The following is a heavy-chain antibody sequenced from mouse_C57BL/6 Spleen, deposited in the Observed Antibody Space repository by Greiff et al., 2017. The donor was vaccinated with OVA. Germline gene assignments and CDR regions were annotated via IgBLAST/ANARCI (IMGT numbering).Heavy chain of an antibody. D-gene: IGHD1-1*01. CDR2: IDPETGGT. J-gene: IGHJ2*01. CDR3: TRRTTVVATDY. Sequence: LVESGAELVRPGASVTLSCKASGYTFTDYEMHWVKQTPVHGLEWIGAIDPETGGTAYNQKFKGKAILTADKSSSTAYMELRSLTSEDSAVYYCTRRTTVVATDYWGQGTTLTVSS. CDR1: GYTFTDYE. V-gene: IGHV1-15*01.